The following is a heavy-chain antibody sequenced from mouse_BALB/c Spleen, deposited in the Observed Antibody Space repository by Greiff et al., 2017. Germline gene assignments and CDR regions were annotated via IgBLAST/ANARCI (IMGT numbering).Heavy chain of an antibody. V-gene: IGHV1-7*01. CDR1: GYTFTSYW. CDR2: INPSTGYT. CDR3: ARGTGNFDY. J-gene: IGHJ2*01. D-gene: IGHD4-1*01. Sequence: QVQLKQSGAELAKPGASVKMSCKASGYTFTSYWMHWVKQRPGQGLEWIGYINPSTGYTEYNQKFKDKATLTADKSSSTAYMQLSSLTSEDSAVYYCARGTGNFDYWGQGTTLTVSS.